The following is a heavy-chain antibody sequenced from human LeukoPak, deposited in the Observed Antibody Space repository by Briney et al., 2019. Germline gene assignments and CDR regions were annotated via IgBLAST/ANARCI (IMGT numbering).Heavy chain of an antibody. CDR3: ARVPPRGYCSSTSCYLVY. D-gene: IGHD2-2*01. Sequence: GWSLRLSCAASGFTFSSYSMNWVRQAPGKGLDGVSSISSSSSYIYYAHSVKGRFTISRDNAKNSLYLQMNSLRAEDTAVYYCARVPPRGYCSSTSCYLVYWGQGTLVTVSS. J-gene: IGHJ4*02. CDR1: GFTFSSYS. V-gene: IGHV3-21*01. CDR2: ISSSSSYI.